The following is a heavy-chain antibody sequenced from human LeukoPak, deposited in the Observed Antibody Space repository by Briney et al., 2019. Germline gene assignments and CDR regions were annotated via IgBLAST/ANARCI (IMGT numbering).Heavy chain of an antibody. V-gene: IGHV3-49*04. CDR3: KLEWLSAGLDYYMDV. D-gene: IGHD3-3*01. J-gene: IGHJ6*03. CDR2: IRSKAYGGTT. CDR1: GFTFGDYP. Sequence: GGSLRLSCTASGFTFGDYPMGWVRQAPGKGLEWVGLIRSKAYGGTTEYAASVKGRFIFSRDDSKSIAYLQMNSLKTEDTAVYYCKLEWLSAGLDYYMDVWGKGTTVAVSS.